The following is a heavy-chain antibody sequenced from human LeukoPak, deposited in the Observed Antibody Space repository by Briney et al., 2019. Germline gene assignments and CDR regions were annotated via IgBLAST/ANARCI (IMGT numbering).Heavy chain of an antibody. D-gene: IGHD3-22*01. CDR1: GVSISNTVYY. CDR2: SFDGGNS. CDR3: ATTSGYRNYYYYYIDV. J-gene: IGHJ6*03. Sequence: PSETLSLTCTVSGVSISNTVYYWGWIRQAPGKGLDWIGTSFDGGNSYYNPSLKSRVTMSVDGSKNQFSLTLASVTAADTAVYYCATTSGYRNYYYYYIDVWGKGTTVTVSS. V-gene: IGHV4-39*01.